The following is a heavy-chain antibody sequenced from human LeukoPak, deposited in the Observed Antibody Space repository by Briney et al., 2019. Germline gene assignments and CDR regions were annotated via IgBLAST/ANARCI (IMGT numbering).Heavy chain of an antibody. D-gene: IGHD6-19*01. Sequence: SETLSLTCTVSGGSISSYYWSWIRQPPGKGLEWIGYIYYTGSTNYNPSPKSRVTISVDTSKNQFSLRLSSVTAADTAVYYCAKTSSGWMYYIDYWGQGTLVTVSS. CDR3: AKTSSGWMYYIDY. CDR1: GGSISSYY. J-gene: IGHJ4*02. CDR2: IYYTGST. V-gene: IGHV4-59*01.